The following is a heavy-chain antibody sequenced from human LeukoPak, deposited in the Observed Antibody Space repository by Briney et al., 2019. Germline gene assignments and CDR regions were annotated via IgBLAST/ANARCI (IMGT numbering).Heavy chain of an antibody. Sequence: SGPTLVNPTQTLTLTCTFSGFSLSTSGVGVGWIRQPPGKALEWLALIYWNDDKRYSPSLKSRLTITKDTSKNQVVPTMTNMDPVDTATYYCAHSNYDFWSGASDYWGQGTLVTVSS. V-gene: IGHV2-5*01. D-gene: IGHD3-3*01. J-gene: IGHJ4*02. CDR1: GFSLSTSGVG. CDR2: IYWNDDK. CDR3: AHSNYDFWSGASDY.